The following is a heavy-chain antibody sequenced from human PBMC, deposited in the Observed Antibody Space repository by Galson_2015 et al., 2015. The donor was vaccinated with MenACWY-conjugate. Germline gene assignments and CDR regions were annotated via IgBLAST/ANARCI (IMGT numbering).Heavy chain of an antibody. CDR1: GGSISSHH. CDR2: IRETGSL. D-gene: IGHD3-3*01. CDR3: ARLPTWGSSFGHFDY. J-gene: IGHJ4*02. Sequence: SETLSLTCTVSGGSISSHHWSWFRQPPGKGLEWIAYIRETGSLKDNPSLKSRVTMSADKSNNQFSLRLISVTAADTAVYYCARLPTWGSSFGHFDYWGQGILVAVSS. V-gene: IGHV4-59*08.